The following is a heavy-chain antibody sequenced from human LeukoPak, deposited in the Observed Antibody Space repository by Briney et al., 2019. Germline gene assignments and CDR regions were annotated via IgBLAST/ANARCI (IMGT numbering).Heavy chain of an antibody. D-gene: IGHD3-9*01. CDR2: IYYSGST. CDR3: ARRNILTEGEAFDI. J-gene: IGHJ3*02. CDR1: GGSISSYY. Sequence: ASETLSLTCTVSGGSISSYYWSWIRQPPGKGLEWIGYIYYSGSTNYNPSLKSRVTISVDTSRNQFSLKLSSVTAADTAVYYCARRNILTEGEAFDIWGQGTMVTVSS. V-gene: IGHV4-59*08.